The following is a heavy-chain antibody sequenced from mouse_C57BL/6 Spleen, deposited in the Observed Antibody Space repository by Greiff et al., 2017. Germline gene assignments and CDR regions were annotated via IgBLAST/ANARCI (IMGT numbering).Heavy chain of an antibody. J-gene: IGHJ4*01. CDR3: ASAVMATVVAGAMDD. D-gene: IGHD1-1*01. CDR1: GFNIKDYY. Sequence: VQLQQSGAELMKPGASVKLSCTASGFNIKDYYMHWVKQRTEQGLEWIGRIDPEDGETKYAPKFQGKATITADTSSNTAYLQLSSLTSEDTAVYYCASAVMATVVAGAMDDWGQGTSVTVSS. CDR2: IDPEDGET. V-gene: IGHV14-2*01.